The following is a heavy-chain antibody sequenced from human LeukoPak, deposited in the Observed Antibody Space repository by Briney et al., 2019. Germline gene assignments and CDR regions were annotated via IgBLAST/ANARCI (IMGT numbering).Heavy chain of an antibody. D-gene: IGHD4-17*01. Sequence: ASVKVSGKASGYTFTGYYMHWVRQAPGQGLEWMGWINPNSGGTNYAQKFQGRVTMTRDTSISTAYMELSRLRSDDTAVYYCARDLGHDYGDYDAFDIWGQGTMVTVSS. CDR3: ARDLGHDYGDYDAFDI. V-gene: IGHV1-2*02. CDR2: INPNSGGT. J-gene: IGHJ3*02. CDR1: GYTFTGYY.